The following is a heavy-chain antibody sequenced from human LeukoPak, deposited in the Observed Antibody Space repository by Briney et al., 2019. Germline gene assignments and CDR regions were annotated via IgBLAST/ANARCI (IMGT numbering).Heavy chain of an antibody. V-gene: IGHV5-51*01. D-gene: IGHD6-13*01. J-gene: IGHJ4*02. CDR2: IYPGDSDT. CDR1: GYSLTTYW. Sequence: GESLKISCKGSGYSLTTYWIGWVRQLPGKGLEWMGVIYPGDSDTRYSPSFRGQVTISADKSISTAYLQWSSLKASDTAIYYCARRGSSWAHQDYWGQGTLLTVSS. CDR3: ARRGSSWAHQDY.